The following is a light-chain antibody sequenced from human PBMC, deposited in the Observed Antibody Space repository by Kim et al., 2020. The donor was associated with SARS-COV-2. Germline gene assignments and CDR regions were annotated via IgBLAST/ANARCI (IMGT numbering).Light chain of an antibody. CDR1: SSDVGAYEY. Sequence: QSALTQPPYVSGSPGQSITISCTGTSSDVGAYEYVSWFQQYPGKAPRLIIYDVYKRPAGVSSRFSASKSGNTASLTISGLQAEDEADYYCRSYTSSTTWVFGGGTQLTVL. J-gene: IGLJ3*02. V-gene: IGLV2-14*01. CDR3: RSYTSSTTWV. CDR2: DVY.